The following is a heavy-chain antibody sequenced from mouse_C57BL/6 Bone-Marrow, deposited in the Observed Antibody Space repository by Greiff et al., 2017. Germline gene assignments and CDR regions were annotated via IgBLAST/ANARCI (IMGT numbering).Heavy chain of an antibody. CDR3: TRDGNLRDY. V-gene: IGHV1-15*01. CDR2: IDPETGGT. D-gene: IGHD2-1*01. J-gene: IGHJ2*01. CDR1: GYTFTDYE. Sequence: QVQLQQSGAELVRPGASVTLSCKASGYTFTDYEMHWVKQTPVHGLEWIGAIDPETGGTAYNQKFKGKAILTADKSSSTAYMELRSLTSEDSAVYYCTRDGNLRDYWGQGTTLTVSS.